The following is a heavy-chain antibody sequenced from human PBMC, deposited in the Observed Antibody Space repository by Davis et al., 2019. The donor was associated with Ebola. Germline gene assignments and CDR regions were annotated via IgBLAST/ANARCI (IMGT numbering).Heavy chain of an antibody. Sequence: PSEPLSPTCTVSGGSISSSSYYWGWIRQPPGKGLEWIGSIYYSGSTYYNPSLKSRVTISVDTSKNQFSLKLSSVTAADTAVYYCARYPSGTYFDYWGQGTLVTASS. CDR3: ARYPSGTYFDY. D-gene: IGHD3-10*01. V-gene: IGHV4-39*07. CDR2: IYYSGST. CDR1: GGSISSSSYY. J-gene: IGHJ4*02.